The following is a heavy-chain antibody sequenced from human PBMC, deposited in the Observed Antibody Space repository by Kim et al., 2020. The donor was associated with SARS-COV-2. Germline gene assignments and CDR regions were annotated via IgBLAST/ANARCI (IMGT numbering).Heavy chain of an antibody. CDR2: ISAYNGNT. CDR1: GYTFTSYG. J-gene: IGHJ4*02. D-gene: IGHD3-3*01. CDR3: ERGKGLRFLEWDFDY. Sequence: ASVKVSCKASGYTFTSYGISWVRQAPGQGLEWMGWISAYNGNTNYAQKLKGRVTMTTDTSTSTAYMELRSLRSDDTAVYYCERGKGLRFLEWDFDYWGQGTLVTVSS. V-gene: IGHV1-18*01.